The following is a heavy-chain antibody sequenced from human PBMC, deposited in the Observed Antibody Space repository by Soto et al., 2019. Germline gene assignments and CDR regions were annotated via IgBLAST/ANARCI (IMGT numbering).Heavy chain of an antibody. V-gene: IGHV3-30-3*01. CDR1: GFTFSSYA. J-gene: IGHJ4*02. CDR2: ISYDGSNK. Sequence: GGSLRLSCAASGFTFSSYAMHWVRQAPGKGLEWVAVISYDGSNKYYADSVKGRFTISRDNSKNTLYLQMNSLRAEDTAVYYCATDKCSGGSCYPPGPDYWGQGTLVTVSS. CDR3: ATDKCSGGSCYPPGPDY. D-gene: IGHD2-15*01.